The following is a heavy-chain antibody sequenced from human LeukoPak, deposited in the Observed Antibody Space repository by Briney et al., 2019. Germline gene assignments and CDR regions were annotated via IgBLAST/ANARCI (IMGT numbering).Heavy chain of an antibody. CDR1: GFTFSSYA. CDR3: AKDRLGHGLGEIDI. Sequence: EGSLRLSCAASGFTFSSYAMSWVRQAPGKGLEWVSAISGSGGSTYYADSVKGRFTISRDNSKNTLYLQMNSLRVEDTAVYYCAKDRLGHGLGEIDIWGQGTMVTVSS. CDR2: ISGSGGST. V-gene: IGHV3-23*01. J-gene: IGHJ3*02. D-gene: IGHD3-16*01.